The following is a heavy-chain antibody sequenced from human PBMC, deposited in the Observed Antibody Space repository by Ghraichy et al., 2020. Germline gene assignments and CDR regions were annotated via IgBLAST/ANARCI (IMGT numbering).Heavy chain of an antibody. CDR3: AIRWDRRNYFDY. V-gene: IGHV4-34*01. D-gene: IGHD1-26*01. CDR1: GGSFSGYY. J-gene: IGHJ4*02. Sequence: SETLSLTCAVYGGSFSGYYWSWIRQPPGKGLEWIGEINHSGSTNYNPSLKSRVTISVDTSKNQFSLKLSSVTAADTAVHYCAIRWDRRNYFDYWGQGTLVTVSS. CDR2: INHSGST.